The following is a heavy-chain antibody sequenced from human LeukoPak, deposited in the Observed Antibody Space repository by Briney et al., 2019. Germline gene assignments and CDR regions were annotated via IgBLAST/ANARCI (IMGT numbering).Heavy chain of an antibody. CDR1: SGFITSYY. J-gene: IGHJ3*02. CDR3: ARGRDVYNGHALDI. D-gene: IGHD5-24*01. CDR2: MYLGATT. Sequence: SETLSLTCTVSSGFITSYYWSWIRQPPGEGLGWVGLMYLGATTDYTTYIKSGVTMSVDTSKKPVSLRLTSVTAADTAVYYCARGRDVYNGHALDIWGQGTMVTVSS. V-gene: IGHV4-59*01.